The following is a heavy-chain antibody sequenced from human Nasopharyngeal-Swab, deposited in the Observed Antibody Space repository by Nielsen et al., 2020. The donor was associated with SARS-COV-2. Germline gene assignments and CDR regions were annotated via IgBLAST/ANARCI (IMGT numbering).Heavy chain of an antibody. J-gene: IGHJ6*03. D-gene: IGHD6-6*01. V-gene: IGHV3-21*01. CDR2: ISSSSSYI. Sequence: GESLKISCAASGFTFSIYSMNWVRQAPGKGLEWVSSISSSSSYIYYADSVKGRFTISRDNARNSLYLQMNSLRAEDTAVDYCARDKKYSSSSFFYYYYMDVWGKGTTVTVSS. CDR1: GFTFSIYS. CDR3: ARDKKYSSSSFFYYYYMDV.